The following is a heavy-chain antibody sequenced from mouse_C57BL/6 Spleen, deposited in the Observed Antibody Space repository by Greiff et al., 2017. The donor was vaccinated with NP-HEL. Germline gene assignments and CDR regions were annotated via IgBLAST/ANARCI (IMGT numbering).Heavy chain of an antibody. CDR1: GFTFSSYT. CDR2: ISGGGGNT. CDR3: ARFNWDPSYFDV. J-gene: IGHJ1*03. D-gene: IGHD4-1*01. Sequence: EVQGVESGGGLVKPGGSLKLSCAASGFTFSSYTMSWVRQTPEKRLEWVATISGGGGNTYYPDSVKGRFTISRDNAKNTLYLQMSSLRSEDTALYYCARFNWDPSYFDVWGTGTTVTVSS. V-gene: IGHV5-9*01.